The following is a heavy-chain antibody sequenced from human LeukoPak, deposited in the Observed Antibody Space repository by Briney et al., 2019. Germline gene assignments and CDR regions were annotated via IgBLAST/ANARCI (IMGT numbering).Heavy chain of an antibody. CDR3: AGGPVQGHYYYYIDV. CDR2: IKQDGSEK. CDR1: GFTFSSYW. V-gene: IGHV3-7*01. Sequence: GGSLRLSCAASGFTFSSYWMSWVRQAPGKGLEWVANIKQDGSEKYYVDSVKGRFTISRDNAKNSLYLQMNSLRAEDKAVYYCAGGPVQGHYYYYIDVWGKGTTVTVSS. J-gene: IGHJ6*03.